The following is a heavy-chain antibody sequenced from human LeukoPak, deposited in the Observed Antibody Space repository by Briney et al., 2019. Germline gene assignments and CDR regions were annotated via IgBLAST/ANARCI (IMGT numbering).Heavy chain of an antibody. Sequence: SETLSLTWTLSGGSLSGHYWSWIRQPPGKRLEWIGYVSYTGRTKYNPSLQSRVTISIDTSKRQFSLKLTSVTSADTAVYSCARLLDNDISRDPATFDVWGQGTTVIVSS. CDR2: VSYTGRT. CDR3: ARLLDNDISRDPATFDV. CDR1: GGSLSGHY. D-gene: IGHD3-22*01. V-gene: IGHV4-59*11. J-gene: IGHJ3*01.